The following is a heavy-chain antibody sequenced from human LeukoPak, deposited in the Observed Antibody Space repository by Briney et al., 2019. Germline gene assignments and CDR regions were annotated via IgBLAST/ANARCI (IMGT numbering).Heavy chain of an antibody. V-gene: IGHV4-34*01. CDR3: ARVRLVYGASYRELYYFDY. CDR1: GGSFSGYY. D-gene: IGHD3-16*02. J-gene: IGHJ4*02. CDR2: INHSGST. Sequence: SETLSLTCAVYGGSFSGYYWSWIRQPPGKGLEWIGEINHSGSTNYNPSLKSRVTISVDTSKNQFSLKLSSVTAADTAVYYCARVRLVYGASYRELYYFDYWGQGTLVTVSS.